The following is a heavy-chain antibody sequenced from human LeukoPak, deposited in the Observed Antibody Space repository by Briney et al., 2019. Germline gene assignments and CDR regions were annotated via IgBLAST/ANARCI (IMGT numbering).Heavy chain of an antibody. Sequence: SETLSLTCTVSGGSISSYYWSWIRQPAGKGLEWIGRIYTSGSTNYNPSLKSRVTMSVDTSKNQFSLKLSSVTAVDTAVYYCARDYGDYDGPDAFDIWGQGTMVTVSS. D-gene: IGHD4-17*01. CDR3: ARDYGDYDGPDAFDI. CDR2: IYTSGST. CDR1: GGSISSYY. V-gene: IGHV4-4*07. J-gene: IGHJ3*02.